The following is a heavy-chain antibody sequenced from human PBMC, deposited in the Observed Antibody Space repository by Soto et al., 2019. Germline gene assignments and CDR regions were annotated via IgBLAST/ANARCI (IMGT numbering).Heavy chain of an antibody. CDR1: GFTFSSYT. CDR3: ARDSVRDYHYYYYGMDV. CDR2: IGTSSSYI. Sequence: EVQLVESGGGLVKPGGSLRLSCAASGFTFSSYTMNWVRQAPGRGLEWVSSIGTSSSYIYYADSVKGRFTISRDNAKNSLFLQMNSLRADDTAVYYCARDSVRDYHYYYYGMDVWGQGTTFTVSS. J-gene: IGHJ6*02. D-gene: IGHD4-17*01. V-gene: IGHV3-21*01.